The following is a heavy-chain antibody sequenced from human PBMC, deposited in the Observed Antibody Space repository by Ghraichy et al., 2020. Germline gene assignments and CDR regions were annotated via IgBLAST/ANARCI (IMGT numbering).Heavy chain of an antibody. J-gene: IGHJ6*02. CDR3: ARYVTTDYYYYGMDV. V-gene: IGHV3-21*01. D-gene: IGHD4-17*01. Sequence: GGSLRLSCAASGFTFSSYSMNWVRQAPGKGLEWVSSISSSSSYIYYADSVKGRFTISRDNAKNSLYLQMNSLRAEDTAVYYCARYVTTDYYYYGMDVWGQGTTVTVSS. CDR1: GFTFSSYS. CDR2: ISSSSSYI.